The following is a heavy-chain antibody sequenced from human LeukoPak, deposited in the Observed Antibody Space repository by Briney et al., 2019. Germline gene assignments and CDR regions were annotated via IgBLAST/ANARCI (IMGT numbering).Heavy chain of an antibody. CDR1: GGSISSYY. CDR2: IYTSGST. V-gene: IGHV4-4*07. J-gene: IGHJ4*02. D-gene: IGHD3-10*01. Sequence: SETLSLTCTVSGGSISSYYWSWIRQSAGKGLEWIGRIYTSGSTNYNPSLKSRVTISVDTSKNQFSLKLSSVTAADTAVYYCARVSMVRGVIDDFDYWGQGTLVTVSS. CDR3: ARVSMVRGVIDDFDY.